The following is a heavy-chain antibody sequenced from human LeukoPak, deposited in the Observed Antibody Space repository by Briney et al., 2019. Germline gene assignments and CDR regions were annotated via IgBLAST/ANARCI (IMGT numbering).Heavy chain of an antibody. CDR1: GVSISSYY. CDR3: ARAGNGWPGYFDY. CDR2: IYYSGST. Sequence: SETLSLTCTVSGVSISSYYWSWIRQPPGKGLEWIGCIYYSGSTNYNPSLKSRVTISLYTSKNQFSLQLSSVTAADTAGYYCARAGNGWPGYFDYWGQGTLVTVSS. J-gene: IGHJ4*02. D-gene: IGHD6-19*01. V-gene: IGHV4-59*01.